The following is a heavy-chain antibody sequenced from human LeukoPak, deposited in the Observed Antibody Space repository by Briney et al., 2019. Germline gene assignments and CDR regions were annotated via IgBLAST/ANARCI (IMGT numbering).Heavy chain of an antibody. Sequence: SETLSLTCTVSGGSISSYYWSWIRQPPGKGLEWIGYIYYSGSTNYNPSLKSRVTLSVDTSKNQFSLKLSSVTAADTAVYYCARDNYDFWSGYYYFDYWGQGTLVTVSS. V-gene: IGHV4-59*01. J-gene: IGHJ4*02. CDR3: ARDNYDFWSGYYYFDY. D-gene: IGHD3-3*01. CDR2: IYYSGST. CDR1: GGSISSYY.